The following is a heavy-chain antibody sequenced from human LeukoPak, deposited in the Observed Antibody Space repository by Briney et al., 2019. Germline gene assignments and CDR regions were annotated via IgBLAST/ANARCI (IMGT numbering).Heavy chain of an antibody. D-gene: IGHD6-13*01. CDR2: INPSGGST. Sequence: EASVKVSCKASGYTFTSYYMHWVRQAPGQGLEWMGIINPSGGSTSYAQKFQGRVTMTRDTSTSTVYMELSSLRSEDTAVYYCARHLHSSSWYFFAYYFDYWGQGTLVTVSS. J-gene: IGHJ4*02. CDR3: ARHLHSSSWYFFAYYFDY. CDR1: GYTFTSYY. V-gene: IGHV1-46*01.